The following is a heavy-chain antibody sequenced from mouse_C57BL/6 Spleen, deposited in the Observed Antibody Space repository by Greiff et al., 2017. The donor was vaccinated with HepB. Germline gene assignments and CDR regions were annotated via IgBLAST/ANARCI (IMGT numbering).Heavy chain of an antibody. V-gene: IGHV5-6*01. J-gene: IGHJ1*03. D-gene: IGHD2-4*01. CDR3: ARHYYDYEGYFDV. Sequence: EVQLQESGGDLVKPGGSLKLSCAASGFTFSSYGMSWVRQTPDKRLEWVATISSGGSYTYYPDSVKGRFTISRDNAKNTLYLQMSSLKSEDTAMYYCARHYYDYEGYFDVWGTGTTVTVSS. CDR1: GFTFSSYG. CDR2: ISSGGSYT.